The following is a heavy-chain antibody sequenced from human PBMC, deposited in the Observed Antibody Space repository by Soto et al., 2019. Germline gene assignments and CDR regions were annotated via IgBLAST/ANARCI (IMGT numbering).Heavy chain of an antibody. CDR2: ISGSGGST. J-gene: IGHJ4*02. Sequence: GGSLRLSCAASGFTFSSFAMSWVRQAPGKGPEWVSAISGSGGSTYYADSVKGRFTISRDNSKNTLYLQMNGLRAEDTAVYYCAKGHQYSSSSNHFDSWGQGTPVTVSS. CDR3: AKGHQYSSSSNHFDS. CDR1: GFTFSSFA. D-gene: IGHD6-6*01. V-gene: IGHV3-23*01.